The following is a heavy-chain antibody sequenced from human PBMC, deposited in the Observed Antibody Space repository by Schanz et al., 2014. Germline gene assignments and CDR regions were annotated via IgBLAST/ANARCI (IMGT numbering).Heavy chain of an antibody. CDR3: ATMLGYCTATACQILEVLDV. CDR1: GYTFTSDS. CDR2: INPSGGST. V-gene: IGHV1-46*01. Sequence: QVQLVQSGAEVKKPGASVKVSCKASGYTFTSDSMHWVRQAPGQGLEWMGMINPSGGSTTYAQKFQGRVTMTRDTSTSTIYMELSSLRSEDTAVYYCATMLGYCTATACQILEVLDVWGQGTMVTVSS. J-gene: IGHJ3*01. D-gene: IGHD2-8*02.